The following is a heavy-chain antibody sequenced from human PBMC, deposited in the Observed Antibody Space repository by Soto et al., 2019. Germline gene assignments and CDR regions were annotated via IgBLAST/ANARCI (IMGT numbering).Heavy chain of an antibody. D-gene: IGHD6-19*01. Sequence: PGGSLRLSCAASGFTFSSYAMSWVRQAPGKGLEWVSAISGSGGSTYYADSVKGRFTFSRDNSKNTLYLQMNSLRAEDTAVYYCATPLGRTVAPDAFDIWGQGTMVTVSS. CDR3: ATPLGRTVAPDAFDI. J-gene: IGHJ3*02. V-gene: IGHV3-23*01. CDR1: GFTFSSYA. CDR2: ISGSGGST.